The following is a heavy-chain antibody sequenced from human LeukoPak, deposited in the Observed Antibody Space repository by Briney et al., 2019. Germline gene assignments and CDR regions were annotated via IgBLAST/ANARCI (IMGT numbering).Heavy chain of an antibody. CDR3: ARHYDSSGYPYQH. J-gene: IGHJ1*01. CDR1: GGSFSGYY. V-gene: IGHV4-34*01. Sequence: SETLSLTCAVYGGSFSGYYWSWIRQPPGKGLEWIGEINHSGSTNYNPSLKSRVTISVDASKNQFSLKLSSVTAADTAVYYCARHYDSSGYPYQHWGQGTLVTVSS. D-gene: IGHD3-22*01. CDR2: INHSGST.